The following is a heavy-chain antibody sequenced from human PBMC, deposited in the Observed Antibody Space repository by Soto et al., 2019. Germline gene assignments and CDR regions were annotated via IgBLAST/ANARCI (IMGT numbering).Heavy chain of an antibody. CDR1: GGSFRNNA. V-gene: IGHV1-69*06. D-gene: IGHD3-16*01. CDR3: ARMRGMLLGSFDV. Sequence: QEKLVQTGAEVKTPGSSVKVSCKISGGSFRNNAFSWVRQAPGQGLEWMGQILPVYDTTKYARKFEGRVTITADKSTTTILMELETVRSDDTAVYYCARMRGMLLGSFDVWGQGTTVSVSS. J-gene: IGHJ3*01. CDR2: ILPVYDTT.